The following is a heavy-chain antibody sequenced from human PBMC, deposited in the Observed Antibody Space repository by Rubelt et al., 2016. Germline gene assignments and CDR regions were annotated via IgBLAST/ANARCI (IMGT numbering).Heavy chain of an antibody. D-gene: IGHD2-2*01. Sequence: AISGSGGSTYYADSVKGRFTISRDNSKNTLYLQMNSLRAEDTAVYYCARFGEEYCSSTSCHLYYFDYWGQGTLVTVSS. J-gene: IGHJ4*02. V-gene: IGHV3-23*01. CDR3: ARFGEEYCSSTSCHLYYFDY. CDR2: ISGSGGST.